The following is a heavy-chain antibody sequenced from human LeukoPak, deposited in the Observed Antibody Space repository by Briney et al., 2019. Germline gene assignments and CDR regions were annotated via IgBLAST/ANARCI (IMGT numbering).Heavy chain of an antibody. Sequence: GGSLRLSCAASGFTFTNYAMSWVRQAPGKGLEWVSSISDSGGSAFYADSVRGRFTISRDNAKNTLYLQVNSLRAEDTAVYYCARFGVAYGVDVWGQGTTVTVSS. CDR1: GFTFTNYA. J-gene: IGHJ6*02. V-gene: IGHV3-23*01. CDR3: ARFGVAYGVDV. CDR2: ISDSGGSA. D-gene: IGHD3-16*01.